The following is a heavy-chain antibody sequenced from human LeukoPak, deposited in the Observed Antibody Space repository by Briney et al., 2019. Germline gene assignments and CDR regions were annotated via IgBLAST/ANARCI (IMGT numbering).Heavy chain of an antibody. J-gene: IGHJ3*02. CDR1: GYTFTSYD. CDR3: ARRGRITMIVVVNDAFDI. V-gene: IGHV1-8*01. Sequence: ASVKVSCKASGYTFTSYDINWVRQATGQGLEWMGWMNPNSGNTGYAQKFQGRVTMTRNTSISTAYMELSGLRSEDTAVYYCARRGRITMIVVVNDAFDIWGQGTMVTVSS. D-gene: IGHD3-22*01. CDR2: MNPNSGNT.